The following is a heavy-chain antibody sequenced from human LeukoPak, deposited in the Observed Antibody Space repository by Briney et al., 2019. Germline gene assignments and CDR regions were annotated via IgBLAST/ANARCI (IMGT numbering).Heavy chain of an antibody. Sequence: GGSLRLSCAASGFTFGDYVMHWVRQAPGKGLEWVSGISWHSANIGYADSVKGRFTVSRDNAKNSLYLQMNSLRAEDMALYYCAKDASVVVPAAEGQTYYYYYMDVWGKGTTVTVSS. V-gene: IGHV3-9*03. J-gene: IGHJ6*03. CDR2: ISWHSANI. CDR3: AKDASVVVPAAEGQTYYYYYMDV. CDR1: GFTFGDYV. D-gene: IGHD2-2*01.